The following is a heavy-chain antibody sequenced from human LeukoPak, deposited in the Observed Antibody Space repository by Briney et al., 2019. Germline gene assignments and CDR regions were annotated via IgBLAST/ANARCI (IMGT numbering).Heavy chain of an antibody. CDR2: ISGSGGST. Sequence: GGSLRLSCAASGFTFSSYAMSWVRQAPGKGLEWVSAISGSGGSTYYADSVKGRFTISRDNSKNTLYLQMNSLRAEDTAVYYCAKDLIPVVPAARIRSYFDYWGQGTLVTVSS. V-gene: IGHV3-23*01. CDR1: GFTFSSYA. CDR3: AKDLIPVVPAARIRSYFDY. D-gene: IGHD2-2*01. J-gene: IGHJ4*02.